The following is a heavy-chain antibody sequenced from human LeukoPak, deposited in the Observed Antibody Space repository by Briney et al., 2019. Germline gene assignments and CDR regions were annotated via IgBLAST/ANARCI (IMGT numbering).Heavy chain of an antibody. D-gene: IGHD4-17*01. V-gene: IGHV3-23*01. CDR1: GFTFTNFA. CDR2: ISGSGGST. CDR3: AKGLSTVATYYFDY. Sequence: GGSLRLSCAASGFTFTNFAMSWVRQAPGKGPEWVSAISGSGGSTYYADSVKGRFTISRDNSKNTLYLQMNSLRAEDTAVYYCAKGLSTVATYYFDYWGQGTLVTVSS. J-gene: IGHJ4*02.